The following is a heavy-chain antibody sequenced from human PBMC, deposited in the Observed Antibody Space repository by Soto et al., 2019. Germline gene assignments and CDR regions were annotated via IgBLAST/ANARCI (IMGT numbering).Heavy chain of an antibody. V-gene: IGHV4-39*01. D-gene: IGHD2-21*02. Sequence: SETLSLTCTVSGGSITSSSYYWGWIRQPPGKGLEWIGGIYYSGRSYYNPSLKSRVTMSVDTSKNQFSLTLNSVTAADAAVYYCERQRNTVVTQDYFDHWGQGPLVTVYS. CDR3: ERQRNTVVTQDYFDH. CDR1: GGSITSSSYY. J-gene: IGHJ4*02. CDR2: IYYSGRS.